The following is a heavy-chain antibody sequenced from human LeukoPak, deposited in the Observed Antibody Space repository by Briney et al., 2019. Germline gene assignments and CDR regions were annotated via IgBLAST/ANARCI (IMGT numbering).Heavy chain of an antibody. J-gene: IGHJ3*02. D-gene: IGHD6-19*01. CDR1: GFTFSDYY. V-gene: IGHV3-11*01. CDR3: AREPYSSGWYAFDI. CDR2: ISSSGSTI. Sequence: GGSLRLSCAASGFTFSDYYMSWIRQAPGKGLEWVSYISSSGSTIYYADSVKGRFTISRDNAKNSLYLQMNSLRAEDTAVHYCAREPYSSGWYAFDIWGQGTMVTVSS.